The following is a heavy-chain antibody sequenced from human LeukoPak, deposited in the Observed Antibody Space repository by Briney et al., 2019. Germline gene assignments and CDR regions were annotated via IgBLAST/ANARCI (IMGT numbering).Heavy chain of an antibody. CDR2: IFYSGST. V-gene: IGHV4-39*07. CDR1: SGSISTSNYY. J-gene: IGHJ3*02. D-gene: IGHD3-22*01. Sequence: SETLSLTCTVSSGSISTSNYYWGWVRQPPGKALEWIGNIFYSGSTYYSPSLKSRVTISLDTSKNQFSLKLSSVTAADTAVYFCARGPYSYDSSGAFDIWGQGTMVTVS. CDR3: ARGPYSYDSSGAFDI.